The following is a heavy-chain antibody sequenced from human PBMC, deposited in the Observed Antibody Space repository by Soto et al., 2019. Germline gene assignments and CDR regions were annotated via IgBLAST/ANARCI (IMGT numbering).Heavy chain of an antibody. Sequence: PGGSLRLSCAASGFTFRSYAMSWVRQAPGKGLEWVSAISGSGGGTYYADSVTGRFTISRDSSKNTLYLQMNSLRAEDTAVYYCAKEIDGSGSRFDTWGQGTLVTVSS. V-gene: IGHV3-23*01. CDR2: ISGSGGGT. J-gene: IGHJ5*02. D-gene: IGHD3-10*01. CDR1: GFTFRSYA. CDR3: AKEIDGSGSRFDT.